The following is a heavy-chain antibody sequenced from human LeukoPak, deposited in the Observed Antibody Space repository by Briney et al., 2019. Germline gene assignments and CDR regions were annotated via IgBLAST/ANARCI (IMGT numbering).Heavy chain of an antibody. Sequence: GGSLRLSCAASGFTFSSYSMNWVRQAPGKGLEWVSYISSSYNTIYYADSVRGRFTISRDNAENSLYLQMNSLRAEDTAVYYCARGWASGRRKAFDIWGQGTMVTVSS. D-gene: IGHD3-10*01. CDR3: ARGWASGRRKAFDI. CDR2: ISSSYNTI. V-gene: IGHV3-48*01. J-gene: IGHJ3*02. CDR1: GFTFSSYS.